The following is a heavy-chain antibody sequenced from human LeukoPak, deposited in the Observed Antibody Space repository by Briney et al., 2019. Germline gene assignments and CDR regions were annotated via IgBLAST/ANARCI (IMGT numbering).Heavy chain of an antibody. Sequence: SVKVSCKASGLTFTSSAVQWVRQARGQRFEWIGWIVVGSGNTNYAQKFQERVTITRDMSTSTAYMELSSLRSEDTAVYYCAAWTTYYYDSSGITGGYWGQGTLVTVSS. CDR1: GLTFTSSA. V-gene: IGHV1-58*01. CDR3: AAWTTYYYDSSGITGGY. J-gene: IGHJ4*02. CDR2: IVVGSGNT. D-gene: IGHD3-22*01.